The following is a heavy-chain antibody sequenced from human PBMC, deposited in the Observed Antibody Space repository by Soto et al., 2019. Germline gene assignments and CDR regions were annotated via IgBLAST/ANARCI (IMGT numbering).Heavy chain of an antibody. D-gene: IGHD5-18*01. V-gene: IGHV4-30-4*01. CDR1: GGSVSSDDHY. CDR2: IFYSGIA. Sequence: SETLSLTCTVSGGSVSSDDHYWTWIRQPPGKGLEWIGYIFYSGIAFYNPSLQSRVTISVDTSNNQFSLKMKSVTAADTAVYYCARSPYSYGFNLWGQGTLVTVSS. CDR3: ARSPYSYGFNL. J-gene: IGHJ4*02.